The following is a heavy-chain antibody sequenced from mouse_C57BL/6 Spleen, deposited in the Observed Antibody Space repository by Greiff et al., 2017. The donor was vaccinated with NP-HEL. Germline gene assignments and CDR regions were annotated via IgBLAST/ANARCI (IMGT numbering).Heavy chain of an antibody. CDR3: ARPYYYGSSYDWYFDV. CDR1: GYAFSSSW. Sequence: QVQLKESGPELVKPGASVKISCKASGYAFSSSWMNWVKQRPGKGLEWIGRIYPGDGDTNYNGKFKGKATLTADKSSSTAYMQLSSLTAEDSSVYFWARPYYYGSSYDWYFDVWGTGTTVTVSS. CDR2: IYPGDGDT. D-gene: IGHD1-1*01. V-gene: IGHV1-82*01. J-gene: IGHJ1*03.